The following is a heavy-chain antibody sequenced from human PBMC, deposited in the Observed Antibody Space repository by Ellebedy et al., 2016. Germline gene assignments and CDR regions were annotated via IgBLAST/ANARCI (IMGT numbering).Heavy chain of an antibody. Sequence: GGSLRLXXAASGFTFSSFGMNWVRQAPGKGLEWVSYISSGSRTIYYADSVEGRFTISRHNAENSLSLQMDNLGVEDTAVYYCVMKNLGSDHSPYLTGVAYWGQGILVTVSS. V-gene: IGHV3-48*04. CDR1: GFTFSSFG. J-gene: IGHJ4*02. D-gene: IGHD1-14*01. CDR2: ISSGSRTI. CDR3: VMKNLGSDHSPYLTGVAY.